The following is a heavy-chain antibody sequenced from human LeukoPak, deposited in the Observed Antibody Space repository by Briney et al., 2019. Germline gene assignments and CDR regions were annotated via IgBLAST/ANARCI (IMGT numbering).Heavy chain of an antibody. Sequence: GGSLRLSCAASGFTFSSYWMHWVRQAPGKGLLWVSRINSEGTSTSYADSVKGRFTISRDNAKNTLYLQMNSLRAEDTAVYYCAREPYYYGSGGDYWGQGTLVTVSS. CDR1: GFTFSSYW. CDR2: INSEGTST. CDR3: AREPYYYGSGGDY. V-gene: IGHV3-74*01. J-gene: IGHJ4*02. D-gene: IGHD3-10*01.